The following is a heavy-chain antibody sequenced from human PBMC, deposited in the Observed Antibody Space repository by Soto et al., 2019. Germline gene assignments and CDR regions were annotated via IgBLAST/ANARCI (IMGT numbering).Heavy chain of an antibody. CDR1: GGSISSSSYY. V-gene: IGHV4-39*01. CDR3: ARSGMIWSSWFGAFDI. Sequence: PSETLSLTCTVSGGSISSSSYYWGWIRQPPGKGLEWIGSIYYSGSTYYNPSLKSRVTISVDTSKNQFSLKLSSVTAADTAVYYCARSGMIWSSWFGAFDIWGQGAMVTVSS. CDR2: IYYSGST. J-gene: IGHJ3*02. D-gene: IGHD3-3*01.